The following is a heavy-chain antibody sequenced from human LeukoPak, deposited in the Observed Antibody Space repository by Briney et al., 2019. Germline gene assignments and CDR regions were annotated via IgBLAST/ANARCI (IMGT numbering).Heavy chain of an antibody. CDR3: AKVHCISTNCNHIWTYFDY. CDR2: ITVNNGYT. J-gene: IGHJ4*02. V-gene: IGHV1-18*01. Sequence: ASVKVSCKAAGYTFTSHGFIWLRQAPGQGLEWTGWITVNNGYTKYAQELQGRVTMTTDTSTSTAYMELRSLRSDDTAVYYCAKVHCISTNCNHIWTYFDYWGQGTLVTVSS. D-gene: IGHD2-2*01. CDR1: GYTFTSHG.